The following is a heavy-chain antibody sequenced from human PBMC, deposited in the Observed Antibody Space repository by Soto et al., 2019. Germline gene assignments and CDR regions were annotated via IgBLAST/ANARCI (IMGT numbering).Heavy chain of an antibody. V-gene: IGHV1-2*04. D-gene: IGHD6-25*01. J-gene: IGHJ2*01. CDR2: INPNSGGT. CDR3: AFFFLVLRLQPESTLFPTRRSSDL. CDR1: GYTFTGYY. Sequence: ASVKVSCKASGYTFTGYYMHWVRQAPGQGLEWMGWINPNSGGTNYAQKFQGWVTMTRDTSISTAYMELSRLRSDDTAVYYCAFFFLVLRLQPESTLFPTRRSSDL.